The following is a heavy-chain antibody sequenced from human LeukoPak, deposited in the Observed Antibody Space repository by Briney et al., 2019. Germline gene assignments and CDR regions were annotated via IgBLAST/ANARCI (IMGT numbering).Heavy chain of an antibody. D-gene: IGHD5-18*01. J-gene: IGHJ4*02. CDR3: ARGQKYSYGYTVTELGSGYFDY. CDR1: GGTFSSYA. V-gene: IGHV1-69*13. CDR2: IIPIFGTA. Sequence: SVKVSCKASGGTFSSYAISWVRQAPGQGLEWMGGIIPIFGTANYAQKFQGRVTITADESTSTAYMELSSLRSEDTAVYFCARGQKYSYGYTVTELGSGYFDYWGQGTLVTVSS.